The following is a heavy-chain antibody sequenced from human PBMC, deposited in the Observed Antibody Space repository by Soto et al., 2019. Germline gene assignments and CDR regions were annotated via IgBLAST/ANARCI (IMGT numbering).Heavy chain of an antibody. CDR2: MNQDGSET. D-gene: IGHD3-16*01. V-gene: IGHV3-7*01. CDR3: VCGGYYFIS. CDR1: GFTVTTYW. Sequence: EMQLVESGGGLVQPGGSLRLSCAASGFTVTTYWMTWVRQFPGKGLEWVANMNQDGSETYYLDSVRGRFTISRDNAKNSLFLQMNTLRAEDTAVSYCVCGGYYFISWGQGTLVAVSP. J-gene: IGHJ4*02.